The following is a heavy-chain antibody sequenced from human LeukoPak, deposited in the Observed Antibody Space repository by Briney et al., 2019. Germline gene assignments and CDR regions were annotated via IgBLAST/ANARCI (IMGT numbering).Heavy chain of an antibody. J-gene: IGHJ6*02. Sequence: SVKVSCKASGGTFSSYAISWVRQAPGQGLEWMGGIIPIFGTANYAQKFQGRVTITADESTSTAYLELSSLRSEDTAVYYCARAVGELAYYYGMDVWGQGTTVTVSS. D-gene: IGHD1-1*01. CDR2: IIPIFGTA. CDR3: ARAVGELAYYYGMDV. V-gene: IGHV1-69*13. CDR1: GGTFSSYA.